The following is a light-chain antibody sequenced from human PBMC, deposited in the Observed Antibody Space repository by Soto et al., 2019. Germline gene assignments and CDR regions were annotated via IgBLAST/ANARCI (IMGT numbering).Light chain of an antibody. Sequence: EIVLTQSPGTLSLSPGERATLSCRASRSVSSSYLAWYQQKPGQAPRLLIYGASSRATGIPDRFSGSGSGTDFTLTISRPEPEDFAVYYCQQYGSSPPYTFGQGTKLEIK. CDR3: QQYGSSPPYT. J-gene: IGKJ2*01. CDR1: RSVSSSY. V-gene: IGKV3-20*01. CDR2: GAS.